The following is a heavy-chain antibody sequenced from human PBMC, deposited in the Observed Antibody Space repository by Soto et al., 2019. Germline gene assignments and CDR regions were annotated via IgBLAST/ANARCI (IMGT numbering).Heavy chain of an antibody. J-gene: IGHJ5*02. CDR1: GFTVSSNY. CDR3: ARAVVWLEQLGWFDP. V-gene: IGHV3-53*01. D-gene: IGHD6-6*01. Sequence: GESLKISCAASGFTVSSNYMSCVRQAPGKGLEWVSVIYSGGSTYYADSVKGRFTISRDNSKNTLYLQMNSLRAEDTAVYYCARAVVWLEQLGWFDPWGQGTLVTVSS. CDR2: IYSGGST.